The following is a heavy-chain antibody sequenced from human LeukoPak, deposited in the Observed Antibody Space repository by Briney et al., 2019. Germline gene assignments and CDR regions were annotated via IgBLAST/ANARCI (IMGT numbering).Heavy chain of an antibody. D-gene: IGHD4-17*01. CDR1: GYSISSGYY. CDR2: IYHSGNT. V-gene: IGHV4-38-2*02. Sequence: SETLSLTCTVSGYSISSGYYWGWIRQPPGKGLEWIGSIYHSGNTYYNPSLKSRVTISVDTSKNQFSLKLSSVTAADTAVYYCARGGTTVTTRFYYYYYYMDVWGKGTTVTVSS. J-gene: IGHJ6*03. CDR3: ARGGTTVTTRFYYYYYYMDV.